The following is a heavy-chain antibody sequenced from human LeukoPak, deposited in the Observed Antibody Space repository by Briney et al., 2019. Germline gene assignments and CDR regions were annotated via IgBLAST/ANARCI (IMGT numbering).Heavy chain of an antibody. CDR1: GYTLTELS. J-gene: IGHJ6*03. Sequence: ASVKVSCKVSGYTLTELSMHWVRQAPGKGLEWMGGFDPEDGEAIYAQKFQGRVTMTEDTSTDTAYMELSSLRSEDTAVYYCATSKGYYYYYMDVWGKGTTVTVSS. D-gene: IGHD2/OR15-2a*01. CDR2: FDPEDGEA. CDR3: ATSKGYYYYYMDV. V-gene: IGHV1-24*01.